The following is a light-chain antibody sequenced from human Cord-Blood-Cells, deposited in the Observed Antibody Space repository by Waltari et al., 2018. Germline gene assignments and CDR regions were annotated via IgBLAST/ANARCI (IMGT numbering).Light chain of an antibody. Sequence: QSVLTQPPSVSEAPRQRVTISCSGSSPNIGNNAVTCYQQLPGKAPKLLIYYDDLLPSGVSDRFSGSKSGTSASLAISGLQSEDEADYYCAAWDDSLNGVVFGGGTKLTVL. CDR1: SPNIGNNA. J-gene: IGLJ2*01. CDR3: AAWDDSLNGVV. CDR2: YDD. V-gene: IGLV1-36*01.